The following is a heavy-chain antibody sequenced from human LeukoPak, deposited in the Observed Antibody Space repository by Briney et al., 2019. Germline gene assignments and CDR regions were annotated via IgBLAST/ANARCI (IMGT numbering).Heavy chain of an antibody. Sequence: ASVKVSCKASGYTLTGYYIHWVRQAPGQGLEWMGWINPNTGGSTFAQKFRGRVTMTRDTSISTAYMELSSLTSDDTAVYYCARAMRSGYDYWGQGTLVTVSS. V-gene: IGHV1-2*02. CDR3: ARAMRSGYDY. CDR2: INPNTGGS. CDR1: GYTLTGYY. J-gene: IGHJ4*02. D-gene: IGHD5-12*01.